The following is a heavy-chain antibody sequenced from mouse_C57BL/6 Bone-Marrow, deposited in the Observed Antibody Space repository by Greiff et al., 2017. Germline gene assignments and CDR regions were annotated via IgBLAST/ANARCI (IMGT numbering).Heavy chain of an antibody. CDR3: ARCDGPWFAY. CDR1: GYTFPSYG. D-gene: IGHD2-3*01. V-gene: IGHV1-81*01. Sequence: QVQLQQSGAELARPGASVKLSCKASGYTFPSYGISWVKQRTGQGLEWIGEIYPRSGNTYYNEKFKGKAPLTADKSSSTAYMELRSLTSEDSAVYGWARCDGPWFAYWGQGTLVTVSA. J-gene: IGHJ3*01. CDR2: IYPRSGNT.